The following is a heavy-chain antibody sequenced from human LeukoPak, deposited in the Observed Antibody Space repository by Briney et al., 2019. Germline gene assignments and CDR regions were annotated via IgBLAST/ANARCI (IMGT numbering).Heavy chain of an antibody. CDR2: IYYSGST. D-gene: IGHD3-9*01. V-gene: IGHV4-59*08. J-gene: IGHJ4*02. CDR3: TALRHFDWLLDY. CDR1: GGSISSYY. Sequence: SETLSLTCTVSGGSISSYYWSWIRQPPGKGLEWIGYIYYSGSTNYNPSLKSRVTISVDTSKNQFSLKLSSVTAADTAVYYCTALRHFDWLLDYWGQGTLVTVSS.